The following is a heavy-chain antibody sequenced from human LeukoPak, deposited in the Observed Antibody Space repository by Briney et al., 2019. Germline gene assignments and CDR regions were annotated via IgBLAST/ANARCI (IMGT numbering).Heavy chain of an antibody. CDR3: ARDGRTYYDILTGSKLVPLDHYYYYYGMDV. D-gene: IGHD3-9*01. Sequence: SQTLSLTCAISGDSVSSNSAAWNWIRQSPSRGLEWLGRTYYRSKWYNDYAVSVKSRLTINPDTSKNQFSLQPNSVTPEDTAVYYCARDGRTYYDILTGSKLVPLDHYYYYYGMDVWGQGTTVTVSS. CDR1: GDSVSSNSAA. V-gene: IGHV6-1*01. CDR2: TYYRSKWYN. J-gene: IGHJ6*02.